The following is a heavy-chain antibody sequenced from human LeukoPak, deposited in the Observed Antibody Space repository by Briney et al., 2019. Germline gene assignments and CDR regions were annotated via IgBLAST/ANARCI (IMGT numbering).Heavy chain of an antibody. CDR2: ISYDGSNQ. J-gene: IGHJ4*02. Sequence: GGSLRLSCEASGFIFTTYAMHWVRQAPGKGLEWVAVISYDGSNQFYADSVRGRITISRDNIKNTVFLQMNSLRTEDTAVYFCAREKHTMSTVLIEYLFDYWSQGTLVTVSS. V-gene: IGHV3-30-3*01. CDR1: GFIFTTYA. D-gene: IGHD2-21*01. CDR3: AREKHTMSTVLIEYLFDY.